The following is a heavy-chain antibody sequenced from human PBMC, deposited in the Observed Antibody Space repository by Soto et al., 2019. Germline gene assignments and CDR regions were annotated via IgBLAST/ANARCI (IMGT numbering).Heavy chain of an antibody. J-gene: IGHJ5*02. CDR3: ASLAPMYYYDRSGLVGNWFDP. CDR2: IYYSGST. V-gene: IGHV4-59*05. CDR1: GGSISSYY. D-gene: IGHD3-22*01. Sequence: SETLSLTCTVSGGSISSYYWSWIRQPPGKGLEWIGSIYYSGSTYYNPSLKSRVTISVDTSKNQFSLKLSSVTAADTAVYYCASLAPMYYYDRSGLVGNWFDPWGQGTLVTVSS.